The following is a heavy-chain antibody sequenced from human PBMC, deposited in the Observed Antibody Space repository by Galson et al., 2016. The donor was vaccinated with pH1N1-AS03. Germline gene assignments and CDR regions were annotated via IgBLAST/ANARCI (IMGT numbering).Heavy chain of an antibody. CDR3: ARHRLSVTHSFSTRGIDV. Sequence: QSGAEVKKPGESLKISCKASGYSFTNYWIAWVRQMPGKGLEWMGIIFPGEFDTRCSPSFQGQVTISADKSISTAYLEWSSLTASDTAMYYCARHRLSVTHSFSTRGIDVWGKGTTVTVSS. D-gene: IGHD5/OR15-5a*01. CDR1: GYSFTNYW. V-gene: IGHV5-51*01. J-gene: IGHJ6*04. CDR2: IFPGEFDT.